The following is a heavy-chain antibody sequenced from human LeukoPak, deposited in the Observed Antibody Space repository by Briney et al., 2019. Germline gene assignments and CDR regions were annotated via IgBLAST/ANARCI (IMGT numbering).Heavy chain of an antibody. J-gene: IGHJ6*03. D-gene: IGHD5-12*01. Sequence: SETLSLTCTVSGGSISSSSYYWGCIRQPPGKGLEWIGSIYYSGSTYYNPSLKSRVTISVDTSKNQFSLKLSSVTAADTAVYYCARPKVDDPSGGYYYYMDVWGKGTTVTVSS. V-gene: IGHV4-39*01. CDR3: ARPKVDDPSGGYYYYMDV. CDR1: GGSISSSSYY. CDR2: IYYSGST.